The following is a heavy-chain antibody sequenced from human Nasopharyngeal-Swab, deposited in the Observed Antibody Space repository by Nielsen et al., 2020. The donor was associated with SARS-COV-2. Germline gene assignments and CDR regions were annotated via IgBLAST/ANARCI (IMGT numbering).Heavy chain of an antibody. CDR1: GYTFTSYD. D-gene: IGHD3-10*01. CDR3: ARGGLRFRLWFGEAIRRGRYYYGMDV. CDR2: MNPNSGIT. J-gene: IGHJ6*02. Sequence: ASVKVSCKASGYTFTSYDINWVRQATGQGLEWMGWMNPNSGITGYAQKFQGRVTMTRNTSISTAYMELSSLRSEDTAVYYCARGGLRFRLWFGEAIRRGRYYYGMDVWGQGTTVTVSS. V-gene: IGHV1-8*01.